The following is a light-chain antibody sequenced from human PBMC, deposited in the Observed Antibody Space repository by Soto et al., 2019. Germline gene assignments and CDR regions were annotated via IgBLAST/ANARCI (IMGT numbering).Light chain of an antibody. CDR1: QSVGSD. CDR3: QQYGRSPTWT. V-gene: IGKV3-20*01. Sequence: EIVMTQSPATLSVSPGERATLSCRASQSVGSDLAWYQQKPGQAPRLVIYSSSSRAAGVSDRFSGSGSGTDFSLTSSRLEPEDFAMYYCQQYGRSPTWTFGQGTKVEVK. J-gene: IGKJ1*01. CDR2: SSS.